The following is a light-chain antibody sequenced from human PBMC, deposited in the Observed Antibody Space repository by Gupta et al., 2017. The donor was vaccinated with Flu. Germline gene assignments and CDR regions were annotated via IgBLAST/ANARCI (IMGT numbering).Light chain of an antibody. CDR1: TGAVTSSYY. Sequence: QTVVTQEPSLTVSPGGKVTLTCASSTGAVTSSYYPNWFQQKPGQAPRALIYNTNNKHSWTPARFSGSLLGGKAALTLSGVQPEDEAEYYCLLYYGGARVFGGGTKLTVL. J-gene: IGLJ3*02. CDR3: LLYYGGARV. CDR2: NTN. V-gene: IGLV7-43*01.